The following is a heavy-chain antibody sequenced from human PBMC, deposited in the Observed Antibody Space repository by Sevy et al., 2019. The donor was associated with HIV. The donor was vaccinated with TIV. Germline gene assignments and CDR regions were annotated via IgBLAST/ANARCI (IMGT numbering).Heavy chain of an antibody. CDR1: GFPFSNFA. CDR2: LIGGGSRT. CDR3: AKRRVQSGLSGGGANYGMDV. D-gene: IGHD2-8*02. V-gene: IGHV3-23*01. Sequence: ALRLSCAASGFPFSNFAMSWVRQAPGKGLEWVSTLIGGGSRTYYADSVTGRFIISRDNSRNTLYLQMNSLRAEDTAIYYCAKRRVQSGLSGGGANYGMDVCGRGTTVTVSS. J-gene: IGHJ6*02.